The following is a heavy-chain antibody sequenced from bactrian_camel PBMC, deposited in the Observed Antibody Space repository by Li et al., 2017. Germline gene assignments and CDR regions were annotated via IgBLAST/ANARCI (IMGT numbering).Heavy chain of an antibody. CDR2: IVTNDGAT. J-gene: IGHJ4*01. CDR3: AARTLDMVWVIKDVMNIPT. D-gene: IGHD3*01. V-gene: IGHV3S1*01. CDR1: GFTSMNHC. Sequence: VQLVESGGGSVQTGGSLRLSCAGSGFTSMNHCMGWFRQAPGKEREGVAVIVTNDGATLYADSVKGRFTTSQDNAKNTVYLRMNSLKSEDTAMYYCAARTLDMVWVIKDVMNIPTGARGPRSPSP.